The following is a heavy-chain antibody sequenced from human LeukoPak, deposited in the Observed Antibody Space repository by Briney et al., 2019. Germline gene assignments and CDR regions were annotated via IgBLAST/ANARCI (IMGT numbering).Heavy chain of an antibody. V-gene: IGHV3-11*01. CDR2: ISSSGSTI. Sequence: PGKSLRLSCAASGFTFSDYYMSWIRQAPGKGLEWVSYISSSGSTIYYADSVKGRFTISRDNAKNSLYLQMNSLRAEDTAVYYCHPPPGMSSYYYGMDVWGQGTTVTVSS. D-gene: IGHD1-26*01. J-gene: IGHJ6*02. CDR1: GFTFSDYY. CDR3: HPPPGMSSYYYGMDV.